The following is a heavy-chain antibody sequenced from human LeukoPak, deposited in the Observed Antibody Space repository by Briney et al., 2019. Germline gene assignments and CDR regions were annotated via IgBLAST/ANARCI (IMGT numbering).Heavy chain of an antibody. V-gene: IGHV1-69*13. D-gene: IGHD4-11*01. CDR3: ARAPAKYSNPLDYYYYMDV. CDR1: GGTFSSYA. J-gene: IGHJ6*03. CDR2: IIPIFGTA. Sequence: SAKVSCKASGGTFSSYAISWVRQAPGQGLEWMGGIIPIFGTANYAQKFQGRVTITADESTSTAYMELSSLRSEDTAVYYCARAPAKYSNPLDYYYYMDVWGKGTTVTVSS.